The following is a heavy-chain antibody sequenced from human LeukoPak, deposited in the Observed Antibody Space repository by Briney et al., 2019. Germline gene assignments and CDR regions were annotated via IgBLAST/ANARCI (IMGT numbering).Heavy chain of an antibody. CDR3: ARGVSQNYDFWSGYLNWFDP. Sequence: GGSLRLSCAASGFTFSNYAMSWVRQAPGKGLEWVSAISGSDGSTNYADCVKGRFTISRDNAKNSLYLQMCSLRAEDTAVYYCARGVSQNYDFWSGYLNWFDPWGQGTLVTVSS. V-gene: IGHV3-23*01. CDR2: ISGSDGST. J-gene: IGHJ5*02. D-gene: IGHD3-3*01. CDR1: GFTFSNYA.